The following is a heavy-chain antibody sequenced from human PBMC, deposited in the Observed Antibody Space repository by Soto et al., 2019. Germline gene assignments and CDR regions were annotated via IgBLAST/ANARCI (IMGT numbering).Heavy chain of an antibody. D-gene: IGHD2-15*01. Sequence: VASVKVSCKASGGTFSSYAISWVRQAPGQGLEWMGRIIPIFGTANYAQKFQGRVTITADESTSTAYMELSSLRSEDTAVYYCARGGGGDIVVVVAATSLGAFDIWGQGTMVTVSS. CDR2: IIPIFGTA. V-gene: IGHV1-69*13. J-gene: IGHJ3*02. CDR1: GGTFSSYA. CDR3: ARGGGGDIVVVVAATSLGAFDI.